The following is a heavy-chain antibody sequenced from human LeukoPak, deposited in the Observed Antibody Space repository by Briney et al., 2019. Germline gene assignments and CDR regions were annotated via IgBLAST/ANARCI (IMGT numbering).Heavy chain of an antibody. CDR2: ISYDGSNK. CDR3: AKDVYLGYDFWSGYRPSWGIDY. D-gene: IGHD3-3*01. V-gene: IGHV3-30*18. Sequence: GGSLRLSCAASGFTFSSYGMHWVRQAPGKGLEWVAVISYDGSNKYYADSVKGRFTISRDNSKNTLYPQMNSLRAEDTAVYYCAKDVYLGYDFWSGYRPSWGIDYWGQGTLVTVSS. J-gene: IGHJ4*02. CDR1: GFTFSSYG.